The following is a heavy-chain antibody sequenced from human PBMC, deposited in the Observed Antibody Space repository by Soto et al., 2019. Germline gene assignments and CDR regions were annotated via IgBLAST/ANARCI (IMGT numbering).Heavy chain of an antibody. CDR3: ARVMTTVTTWDIDYYGMDV. V-gene: IGHV3-33*01. Sequence: PGGSLRLSCAASGFTFSSYGMHWVRQAPGKGLEWVAVIWYDGSNKYYADSVKGRFTISRDNSKNTLYLQMNSLRAEDTAVYYCARVMTTVTTWDIDYYGMDVWGQGTTVTVSS. CDR2: IWYDGSNK. CDR1: GFTFSSYG. D-gene: IGHD4-17*01. J-gene: IGHJ6*02.